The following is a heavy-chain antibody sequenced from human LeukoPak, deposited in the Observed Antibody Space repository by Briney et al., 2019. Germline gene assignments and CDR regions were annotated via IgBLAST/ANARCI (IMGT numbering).Heavy chain of an antibody. Sequence: GGSLRLSCAASGFTFSSYAMSWVRQAPGKGLEWVSAISGSGGSTYYADSVKGRFTISRDNSKNTLYLQMNSLRAEDTAVYYCASSPVIAASRGWYFDLWGRGTLVTVSS. D-gene: IGHD6-13*01. CDR1: GFTFSSYA. CDR3: ASSPVIAASRGWYFDL. J-gene: IGHJ2*01. V-gene: IGHV3-23*01. CDR2: ISGSGGST.